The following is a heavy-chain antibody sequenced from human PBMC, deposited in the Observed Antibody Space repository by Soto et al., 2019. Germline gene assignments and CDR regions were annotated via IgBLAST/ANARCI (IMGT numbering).Heavy chain of an antibody. V-gene: IGHV3-33*01. CDR3: ARDHIALDY. Sequence: PGGSLRLSCAASGFTFSSYVMHWVRQAPGKGLEWVAVIWYDGSNKYYADSVKGRFTISRDNSKKTVYLQMNSLRAEDTAVYYCARDHIALDYWGQGTQVTVSS. CDR1: GFTFSSYV. D-gene: IGHD6-13*01. CDR2: IWYDGSNK. J-gene: IGHJ4*02.